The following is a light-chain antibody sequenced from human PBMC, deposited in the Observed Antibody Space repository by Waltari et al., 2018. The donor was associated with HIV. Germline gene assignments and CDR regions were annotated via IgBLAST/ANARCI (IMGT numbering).Light chain of an antibody. Sequence: QSALTQPRSVSGSPGQSVTISCTGTNSDVGAYNYVGWYQQYPGKAPKLLIYDVYRRPSGVPDRVSGSRSGNTASLTISGLQADDEADYHCCSFTQSHTAVFGGGTKLTVL. CDR2: DVY. CDR3: CSFTQSHTAV. CDR1: NSDVGAYNY. V-gene: IGLV2-11*01. J-gene: IGLJ2*01.